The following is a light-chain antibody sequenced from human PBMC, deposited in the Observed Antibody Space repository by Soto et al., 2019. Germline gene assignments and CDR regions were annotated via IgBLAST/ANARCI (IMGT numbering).Light chain of an antibody. CDR1: QSVSSN. J-gene: IGKJ2*02. CDR3: QQYNNWPPWT. V-gene: IGKV3-15*01. CDR2: GAS. Sequence: EIVMTQSPATLSVSQGERATLSCRASQSVSSNLAWYQQKPGQAPRLLIYGASTRATGIPARLSGSRSGTEFTLTISSLQSEDFAVYYCQQYNNWPPWTFGQGTKLEIK.